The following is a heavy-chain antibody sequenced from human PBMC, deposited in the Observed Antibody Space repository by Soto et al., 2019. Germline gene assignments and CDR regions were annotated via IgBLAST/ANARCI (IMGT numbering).Heavy chain of an antibody. Sequence: QLQLQESGPGLVKPSETLSLTCIVSGGSITRNNHYWGWIRQSPGKGLEWMGSILYSGSTTYNPYLKSRVTLSVDTSKNQYSLTMSSVTAADPALYYCARLGSSGWYQGSYFDYWGQGTLVTVSS. CDR3: ARLGSSGWYQGSYFDY. V-gene: IGHV4-39*01. J-gene: IGHJ4*02. D-gene: IGHD6-19*01. CDR2: ILYSGST. CDR1: GGSITRNNHY.